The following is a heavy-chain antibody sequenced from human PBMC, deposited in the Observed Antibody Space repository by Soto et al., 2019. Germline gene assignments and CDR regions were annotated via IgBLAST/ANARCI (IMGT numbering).Heavy chain of an antibody. CDR1: GGSISSGGYS. Sequence: PSETLSLTCAVSGGSISSGGYSWSWIRQPPGKGLEWIGYIYHSGSTYYSPSLKSRVTISVDRSKNQFSLKLSSVTAADTAVYYCARLAYYYDSSGYYADAFDIWGQGTVVTVSS. J-gene: IGHJ3*02. CDR2: IYHSGST. V-gene: IGHV4-30-2*01. CDR3: ARLAYYYDSSGYYADAFDI. D-gene: IGHD3-22*01.